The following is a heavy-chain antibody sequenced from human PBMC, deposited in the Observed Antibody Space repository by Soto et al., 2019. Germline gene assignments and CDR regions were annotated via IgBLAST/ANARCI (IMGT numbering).Heavy chain of an antibody. CDR3: VCHEEGAFDY. Sequence: QPQLQESGPGLVKPSETLSLTCTVSNGSTSSRSFYWGWIRQPPGKGLEWIGHVFYSESTFYNPSLRSRVTISVHTSDNRFFLNMRSVTAADTAIYYCVCHEEGAFDYWGPGTLVSVSA. CDR1: NGSTSSRSFY. CDR2: VFYSEST. D-gene: IGHD3-16*01. J-gene: IGHJ4*02. V-gene: IGHV4-39*01.